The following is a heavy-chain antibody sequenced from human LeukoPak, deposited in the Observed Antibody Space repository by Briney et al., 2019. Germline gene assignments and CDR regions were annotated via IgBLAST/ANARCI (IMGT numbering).Heavy chain of an antibody. V-gene: IGHV3-23*01. J-gene: IGHJ5*02. Sequence: PGGSLRLSCAASGFIFRSYAMTWVRQAPGKGLEWVSAIGSEGSTYYADSVKGRFTISRDNSKNTLYLEMNSLRADDTAIYYCAKGIKSPGDPWGQGTLVTVSS. CDR2: IGSEGST. CDR1: GFIFRSYA. CDR3: AKGIKSPGDP. D-gene: IGHD2/OR15-2a*01.